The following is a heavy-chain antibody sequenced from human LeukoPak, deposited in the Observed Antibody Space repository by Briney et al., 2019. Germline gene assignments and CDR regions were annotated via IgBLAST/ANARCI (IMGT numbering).Heavy chain of an antibody. CDR2: IDPNGRT. J-gene: IGHJ4*02. D-gene: IGHD6-19*01. V-gene: IGHV1-46*01. CDR1: GYIFTSHK. CDR3: ARDRSAWSYSFDY. Sequence: AASVNVSCTTSGYIFTSHKIHWVRQAPGHGIEWMAIIDPNGRTTYAQKVQDRVTLTRDTSTRTFYMELSSLRSEDTAVYYCARDRSAWSYSFDYWGQGTLVTVSS.